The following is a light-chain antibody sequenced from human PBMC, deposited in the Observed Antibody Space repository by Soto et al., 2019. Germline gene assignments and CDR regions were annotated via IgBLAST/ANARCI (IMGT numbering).Light chain of an antibody. V-gene: IGLV2-14*01. CDR1: SSDVGAYSY. J-gene: IGLJ2*01. Sequence: QSALTQPASLSGSPGQSITISCTGTSSDVGAYSYVSWYQQHPGKAPKLLIYEVTNRPSGISNRFSASKSGNTASLTISGLQAEDEADYHCSSYTSTSNYVLFGGGTKLTVL. CDR2: EVT. CDR3: SSYTSTSNYVL.